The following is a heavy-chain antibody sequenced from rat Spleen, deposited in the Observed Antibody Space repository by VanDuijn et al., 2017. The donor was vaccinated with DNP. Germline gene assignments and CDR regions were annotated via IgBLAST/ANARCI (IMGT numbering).Heavy chain of an antibody. J-gene: IGHJ2*01. Sequence: EVQLVESGGGLVQPGRSLKLSCAASGFTFSDYYMAWVRQAPSRGLEWVAYISYDGRSAYSGDSVKGRFTISRDNAKNTLYLQMSSLRSEDMATYYCARHVLPLRVWDYWGQGVMVTVSS. CDR1: GFTFSDYY. CDR3: ARHVLPLRVWDY. V-gene: IGHV5-22*01. CDR2: ISYDGRSA. D-gene: IGHD1-4*01.